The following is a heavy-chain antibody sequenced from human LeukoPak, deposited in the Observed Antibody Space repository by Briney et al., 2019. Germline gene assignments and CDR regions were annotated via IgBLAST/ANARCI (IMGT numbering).Heavy chain of an antibody. J-gene: IGHJ4*02. V-gene: IGHV3-23*01. D-gene: IGHD4-23*01. CDR3: AKDRGDYGGIFDY. CDR2: ISGSGGST. CDR1: GFTFSSYA. Sequence: GGSLRLSCAASGFTFSSYAMSWVRQAPGKGLEWVSLISGSGGSTYYADSVKGRFTISRDNSKNTLYLQMNSLRAEDTVVYYCAKDRGDYGGIFDYWGQGTLVTVSS.